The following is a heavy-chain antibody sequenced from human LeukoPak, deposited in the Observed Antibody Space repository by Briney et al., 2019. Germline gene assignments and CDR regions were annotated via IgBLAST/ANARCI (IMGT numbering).Heavy chain of an antibody. CDR3: AKGNLGCSSTSCSVGWFDP. CDR1: GFTFSSYA. V-gene: IGHV3-23*01. CDR2: ISGSGGST. D-gene: IGHD2-2*01. J-gene: IGHJ5*02. Sequence: PGGSLRLTCAASGFTFSSYAMSWVRQAPGKGLEWVSAISGSGGSTYYADSVKGRFTISRDNSKNTLYLQMNSLRAEDTAVYYCAKGNLGCSSTSCSVGWFDPWGQGTLVTVSS.